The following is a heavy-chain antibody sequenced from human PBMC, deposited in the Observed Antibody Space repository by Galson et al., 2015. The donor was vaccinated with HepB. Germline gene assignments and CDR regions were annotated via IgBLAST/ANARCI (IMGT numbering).Heavy chain of an antibody. V-gene: IGHV4-59*08. CDR2: TYYSGST. D-gene: IGHD6-19*01. Sequence: SETLSLTCTVSGGSISCYYWSWIRQPPGKGLELIGYTYYSGSTNYNPSLRSRVTISVDTSKNQFSLKLTSVAAADTAMYYCARHKQWLVPRYYYGMDVWGQGTTVTVSS. J-gene: IGHJ6*02. CDR1: GGSISCYY. CDR3: ARHKQWLVPRYYYGMDV.